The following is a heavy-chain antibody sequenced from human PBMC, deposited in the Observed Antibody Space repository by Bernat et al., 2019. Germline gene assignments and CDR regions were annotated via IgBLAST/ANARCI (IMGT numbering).Heavy chain of an antibody. CDR3: TKTGRRGLRLMEY. V-gene: IGHV3-74*02. CDR1: GFTFSSYW. J-gene: IGHJ4*02. D-gene: IGHD4-17*01. CDR2: INSDGSST. Sequence: EVQLVESGGGLVQPGGSLRLSCAASGFTFSSYWMHWVRQAPGKGLVWVSRINSDGSSTSYADSVKGRFTISRDNAKNTLYLQMNSLRAEDTAVYYWTKTGRRGLRLMEYWGQGTLVTVSS.